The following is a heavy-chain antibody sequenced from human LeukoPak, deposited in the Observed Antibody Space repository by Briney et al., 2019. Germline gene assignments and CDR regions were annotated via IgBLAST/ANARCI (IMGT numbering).Heavy chain of an antibody. J-gene: IGHJ4*02. CDR3: ARGLSAIVH. V-gene: IGHV4-34*01. CDR1: GGSFSGYY. Sequence: SETLSLTCAVYGGSFSGYYWSWIRQPPGKGLEWIGEINHSGSTNYNPSLKSRVTISVDTSKDQFSLKLSSVTAADTAVYYCARGLSAIVHWGQGTLVTVSS. CDR2: INHSGST. D-gene: IGHD2-21*02.